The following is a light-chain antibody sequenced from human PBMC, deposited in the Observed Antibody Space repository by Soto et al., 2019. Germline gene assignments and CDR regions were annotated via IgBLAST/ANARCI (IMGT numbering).Light chain of an antibody. CDR2: NNN. V-gene: IGLV1-47*02. CDR1: TSNIGSES. Sequence: QSVLTQPPSASGTPGQRVSISCSGGTSNIGSESVNWYQQLPVAAPKLLIYNNNERPSGVPDRFSGSTSGTSASLAISGLRADDEATYYCASWDDTLSGWVFGGGTKLTVL. CDR3: ASWDDTLSGWV. J-gene: IGLJ3*02.